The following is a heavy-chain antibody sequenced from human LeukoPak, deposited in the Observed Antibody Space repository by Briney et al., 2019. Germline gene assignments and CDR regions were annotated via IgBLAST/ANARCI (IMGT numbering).Heavy chain of an antibody. CDR1: GFTFSNYN. CDR2: ISSSRSSYI. J-gene: IGHJ1*01. V-gene: IGHV3-21*01. CDR3: ARDPPSFQY. Sequence: GGSLRLSCAASGFTFSNYNMNWVRQAPGKGLEWVSTISSSRSSYIYYADSVKGRFTISRDNAKNSLYLQMNSLRAEDTAMYYCARDPPSFQYWGQGTLVTVSA.